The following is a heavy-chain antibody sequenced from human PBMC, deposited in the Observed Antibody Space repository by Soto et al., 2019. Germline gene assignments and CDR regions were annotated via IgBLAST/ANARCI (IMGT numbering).Heavy chain of an antibody. CDR3: ASTSGYCSSTSCPLGY. V-gene: IGHV1-69*02. CDR2: IIPILGIA. CDR1: GGTFSSYT. Sequence: QVQLVQSGAEVKKPGSSVKVSCKASGGTFSSYTISWVRQAPGQGLEWMGRIIPILGIANYAQKFQGRVTITADKSTSTAYMELSSLRSEDTAVYYCASTSGYCSSTSCPLGYWGKGTLVTVSS. D-gene: IGHD2-2*01. J-gene: IGHJ4*02.